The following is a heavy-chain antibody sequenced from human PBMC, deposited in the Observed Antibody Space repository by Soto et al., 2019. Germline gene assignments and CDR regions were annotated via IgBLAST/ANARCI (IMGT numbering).Heavy chain of an antibody. CDR3: ARDNDRPQLGGNYYYILDV. CDR1: GGTFRNSA. D-gene: IGHD1-1*01. Sequence: QVQLEQSWAEVKKPGSSVKLSCKASGGTFRNSAISWVRQAPGHGLEWMGGIMPIFRTPDYAQKFQGRVTITADESTNTAYMELSGLRSDDTAVYYCARDNDRPQLGGNYYYILDVWGHGTTVTVSS. J-gene: IGHJ6*02. V-gene: IGHV1-69*12. CDR2: IMPIFRTP.